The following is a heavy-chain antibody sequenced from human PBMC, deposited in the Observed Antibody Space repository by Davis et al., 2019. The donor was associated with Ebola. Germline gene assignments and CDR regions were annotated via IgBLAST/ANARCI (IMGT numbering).Heavy chain of an antibody. CDR3: ARDPPYCSGGSCYALQNY. CDR2: INSDGSST. D-gene: IGHD2-15*01. J-gene: IGHJ4*02. CDR1: GFTFSSYW. V-gene: IGHV3-74*01. Sequence: GESLKISCAASGFTFSSYWMHWVRQAPGKGLVWVSRINSDGSSTSYADSVKGRFTISGDNAKNTLYLQMNSLRAEDTAVYYCARDPPYCSGGSCYALQNYWGQGTLVTVSS.